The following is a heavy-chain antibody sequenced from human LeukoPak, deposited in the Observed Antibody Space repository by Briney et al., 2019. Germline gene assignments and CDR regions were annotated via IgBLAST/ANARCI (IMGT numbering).Heavy chain of an antibody. Sequence: SETLSLTCTVSGGSISSGGDYWSWIRQHPGKGLEWIGYISYSGTTYYSPSLQNRITISLDTSKNQFSLELSSVTAADTAVYYCARAAWRGSNSRDAFDIWGLGTVVTVSS. CDR3: ARAAWRGSNSRDAFDI. V-gene: IGHV4-31*03. CDR1: GGSISSGGDY. D-gene: IGHD4-23*01. J-gene: IGHJ3*02. CDR2: ISYSGTT.